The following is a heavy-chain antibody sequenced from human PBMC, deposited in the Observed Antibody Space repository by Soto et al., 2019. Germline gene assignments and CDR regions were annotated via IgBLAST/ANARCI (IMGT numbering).Heavy chain of an antibody. CDR3: ARTENSYYDILTGNDAFDI. D-gene: IGHD3-9*01. V-gene: IGHV4-31*03. Sequence: SETLSLTCTVSGGSISSGGYYWSWIRQHPGKGLEWIGYIYYSGSTYYNPSLKSRVTISVDTSKNQFSLKLSSVTAADTAVYYCARTENSYYDILTGNDAFDIWGQGTMVTVSS. CDR2: IYYSGST. CDR1: GGSISSGGYY. J-gene: IGHJ3*02.